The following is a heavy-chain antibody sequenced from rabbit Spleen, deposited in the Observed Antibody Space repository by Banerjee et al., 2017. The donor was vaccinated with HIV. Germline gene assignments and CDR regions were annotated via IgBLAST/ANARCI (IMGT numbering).Heavy chain of an antibody. D-gene: IGHD2-1*01. V-gene: IGHV1S40*01. CDR3: ARVAYYGGGDL. CDR2: IYTGSSGSI. CDR1: GLDFSGNYY. Sequence: QSLEESGGGLVQPEGSLTLTCTASGLDFSGNYYMCWVRQAPGKGLEWIACIYTGSSGSIYYASWAKGRFTISKTSSTTVTLQMTSLTAADTATYFCARVAYYGGGDLWGQGTLVTVS. J-gene: IGHJ4*01.